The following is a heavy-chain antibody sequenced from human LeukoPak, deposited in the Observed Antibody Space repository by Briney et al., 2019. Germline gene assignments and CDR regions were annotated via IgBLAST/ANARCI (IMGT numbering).Heavy chain of an antibody. Sequence: SETLSLTCTVSGYSISSGFYWGWIRQPPGKGLEWIGNIYHSGSTYYNPSLKSRVTISVDMSKNQFSLKLSSVTAADTAVYYCARDLGYCSSTSCLGEGYWAQGTLVTVSS. CDR1: GYSISSGFY. V-gene: IGHV4-38-2*02. J-gene: IGHJ4*02. CDR3: ARDLGYCSSTSCLGEGY. D-gene: IGHD2-2*01. CDR2: IYHSGST.